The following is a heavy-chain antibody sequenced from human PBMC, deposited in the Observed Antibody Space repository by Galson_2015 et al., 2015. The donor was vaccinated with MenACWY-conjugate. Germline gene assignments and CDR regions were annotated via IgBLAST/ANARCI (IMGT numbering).Heavy chain of an antibody. V-gene: IGHV1-3*01. CDR2: INAGNGNT. CDR3: ARENDFWSGYYHAFDI. CDR1: GNTFTSYP. Sequence: SVKVSCKASGNTFTSYPMHWVRQAPGQRLEWVGCINAGNGNTKYSQKVQGRVTITRDTSASTAYMELSSLSSEDTAVYYCARENDFWSGYYHAFDIWGQGTMVTVSS. D-gene: IGHD3-3*01. J-gene: IGHJ3*02.